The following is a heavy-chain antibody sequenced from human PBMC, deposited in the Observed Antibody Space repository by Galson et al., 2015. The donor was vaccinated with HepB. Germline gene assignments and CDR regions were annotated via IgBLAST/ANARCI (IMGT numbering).Heavy chain of an antibody. CDR3: ARDQSVYGSGSYYPAHY. Sequence: SLRLSCAASGFTFSSYAMHWVRQAPGKGLEWVAVISYDGSNKYYADSVKGRFTISRDNSKNTLHLQMNSLRAEDTAVYYCARDQSVYGSGSYYPAHYWGQGTLVTVSS. D-gene: IGHD3-10*01. CDR2: ISYDGSNK. V-gene: IGHV3-30*04. J-gene: IGHJ4*02. CDR1: GFTFSSYA.